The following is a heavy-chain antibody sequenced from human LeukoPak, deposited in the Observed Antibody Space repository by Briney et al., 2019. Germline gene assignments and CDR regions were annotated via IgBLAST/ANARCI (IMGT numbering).Heavy chain of an antibody. V-gene: IGHV4-38-2*02. J-gene: IGHJ6*03. CDR3: ARARGSSGYDYLDYYYYMDV. CDR1: GYSISSGYY. D-gene: IGHD5-12*01. CDR2: IYHSGST. Sequence: SETLSLTCTVSGYSISSGYYWGWIRQPPGKGLEWIGSIYHSGSTYYNPSLNSRVTISVDTSKNQFSLKLTSVTAADTAVYYCARARGSSGYDYLDYYYYMDVWGKGTTVTVSS.